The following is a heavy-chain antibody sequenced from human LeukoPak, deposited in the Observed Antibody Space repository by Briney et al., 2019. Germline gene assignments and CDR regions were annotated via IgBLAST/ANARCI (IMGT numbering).Heavy chain of an antibody. CDR2: INHSGST. Sequence: PSETLSLTCAVYGGSFSGYYWSWIRQPPGKGLEWIGEINHSGSTNYNPSLKSRVTISVDTSKNQFSLKLSSVTAGDTAVYYCAREYMNPWIRLWSPRSTYFDYWGQGTLVTVSS. D-gene: IGHD5-18*01. J-gene: IGHJ4*02. V-gene: IGHV4-34*01. CDR1: GGSFSGYY. CDR3: AREYMNPWIRLWSPRSTYFDY.